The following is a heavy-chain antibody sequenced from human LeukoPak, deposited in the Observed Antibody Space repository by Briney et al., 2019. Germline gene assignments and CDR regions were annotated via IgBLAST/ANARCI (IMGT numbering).Heavy chain of an antibody. V-gene: IGHV3-33*08. CDR1: GFTFSSYA. CDR3: ARDRYSSMWSVFEY. CDR2: IWYDGSTK. Sequence: GGSLRLSCAASGFTFSSYAMRWVRQAPGKGLEWVAVIWYDGSTKVYADSVKGRFTISRDNSRNTLYLQVNSLRAEDTAVYYCARDRYSSMWSVFEYWGQGALVTVSS. D-gene: IGHD6-13*01. J-gene: IGHJ4*02.